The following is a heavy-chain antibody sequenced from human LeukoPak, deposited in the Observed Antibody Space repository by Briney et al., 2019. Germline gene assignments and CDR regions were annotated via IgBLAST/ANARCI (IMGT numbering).Heavy chain of an antibody. D-gene: IGHD3-16*02. V-gene: IGHV4-59*01. Sequence: PSETLSLTCTVSGGXISSYYWSWIRQPPGKGLEWIGHIYYSGSTNYNPSVKSRVTISVDTSKSQFSLKVSSVTAADTAVYYCAGAITFGGVIGYWGQGTLVTVSS. J-gene: IGHJ4*02. CDR1: GGXISSYY. CDR3: AGAITFGGVIGY. CDR2: IYYSGST.